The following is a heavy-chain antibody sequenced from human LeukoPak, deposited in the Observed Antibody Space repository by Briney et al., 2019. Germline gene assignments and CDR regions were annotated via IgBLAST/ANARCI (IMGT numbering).Heavy chain of an antibody. D-gene: IGHD3-3*01. CDR1: GYSISSGYY. CDR2: IYHSGST. Sequence: PSETLSLTCTVSGYSISSGYYWGWIRQPPGKGLEWIGSIYHSGSTYYNPSLKSRVTISVDTSKNQFSLKLSSVTAADTAVYYCPIFGVGKQSYYYYYMDVWGKGTTVTVSS. CDR3: PIFGVGKQSYYYYYMDV. V-gene: IGHV4-38-2*02. J-gene: IGHJ6*03.